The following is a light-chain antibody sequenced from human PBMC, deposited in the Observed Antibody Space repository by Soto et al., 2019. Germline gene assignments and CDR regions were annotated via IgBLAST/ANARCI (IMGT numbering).Light chain of an antibody. CDR2: EVT. CDR3: TSQTTSSTRV. J-gene: IGLJ3*02. V-gene: IGLV2-14*01. Sequence: QSALTQPASVSGSPGQSISISCTGTSSDVGGYNYVSWYQQHPGNAPKLMIYEVTNRPSGVSNRFSGSKSGNTASLTISGLQAEDEADYYCTSQTTSSTRVFGGGTKLTVL. CDR1: SSDVGGYNY.